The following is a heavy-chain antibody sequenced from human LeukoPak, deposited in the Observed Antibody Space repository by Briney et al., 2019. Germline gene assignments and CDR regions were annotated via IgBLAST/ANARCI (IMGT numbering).Heavy chain of an antibody. V-gene: IGHV3-7*02. Sequence: GGSLRLSCAASGFTFSSYWMSWVRQTPGKGLEWVANIKQDESAKYYVDSVKGRFTISRDNAKNSLYLQMNSLRAEDTAVYYCARLLDYGGNSVAFDIWGQGTMVTVSS. CDR1: GFTFSSYW. CDR3: ARLLDYGGNSVAFDI. D-gene: IGHD4-23*01. CDR2: IKQDESAK. J-gene: IGHJ3*02.